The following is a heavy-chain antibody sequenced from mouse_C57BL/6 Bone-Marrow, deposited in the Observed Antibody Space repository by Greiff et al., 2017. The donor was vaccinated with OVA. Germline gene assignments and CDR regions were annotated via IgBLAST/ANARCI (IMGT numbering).Heavy chain of an antibody. V-gene: IGHV6-6*01. CDR2: IRNKANNHAT. CDR1: GFTFSDAW. CDR3: TRRGLRRGWYFDV. D-gene: IGHD2-2*01. Sequence: EVQLQESGGGLVQPGGSMKLSCAASGFTFSDAWMDWVRQSPEKGLEWVAEIRNKANNHATYYAESVKGRFTISRDDSKSSVYLQMNSLRAEDTGIYYCTRRGLRRGWYFDVWGTGTTVTVSS. J-gene: IGHJ1*03.